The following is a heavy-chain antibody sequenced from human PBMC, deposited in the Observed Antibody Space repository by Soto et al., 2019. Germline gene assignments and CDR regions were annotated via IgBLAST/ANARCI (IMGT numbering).Heavy chain of an antibody. Sequence: EVQLLESGGGLIQPGGSLRLSCAAAGFMFSSYAMSWVRQAPGKGLEWVSSISASGGTANLADSVEGRCTISRDNSKSTLYLQMNSLRAEDTAVYYCAKLTYPSDSTGYYYERGSGWIDSWGQGTLVTVPS. CDR3: AKLTYPSDSTGYYYERGSGWIDS. CDR2: ISASGGTA. J-gene: IGHJ5*01. D-gene: IGHD3-22*01. CDR1: GFMFSSYA. V-gene: IGHV3-23*01.